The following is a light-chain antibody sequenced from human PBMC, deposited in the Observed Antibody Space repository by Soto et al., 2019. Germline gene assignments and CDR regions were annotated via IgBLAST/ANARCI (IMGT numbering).Light chain of an antibody. J-gene: IGLJ3*02. V-gene: IGLV2-14*01. CDR3: SSYTSSSTLV. CDR1: SSDVGGYNY. Sequence: QSVLTQPASVSGSPGQSITISCTGTSSDVGGYNYVSWYQQQPGKAPKLVIYDVSNRPSGVSNRFSGSKSGNTASLTIPGLQAEDEADYYCSSYTSSSTLVFGGGTKVTVL. CDR2: DVS.